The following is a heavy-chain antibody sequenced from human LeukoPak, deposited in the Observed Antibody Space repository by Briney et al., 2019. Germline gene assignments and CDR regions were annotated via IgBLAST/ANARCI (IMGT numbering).Heavy chain of an antibody. J-gene: IGHJ6*02. CDR1: GFTFSSYG. CDR2: IWYDGSNK. Sequence: GRSLRLSCAASGFTFSSYGMHWVRQAPGKGLEWVAVIWYDGSNKYYADSVKGRFTISRDNAKNSLYLQMNSLRAEDTAVYYCARQDPIDYYYGMDVWGQGTTVTVSS. CDR3: ARQDPIDYYYGMDV. V-gene: IGHV3-33*01.